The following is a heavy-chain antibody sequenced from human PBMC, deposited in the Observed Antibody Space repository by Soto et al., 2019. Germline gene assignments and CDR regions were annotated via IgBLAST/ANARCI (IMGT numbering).Heavy chain of an antibody. V-gene: IGHV4-4*02. Sequence: QVQLQESGPGLVKPSGTLSLTCAVSGGSISSGDWCWSWVRQSPGKGLGWIGEIYYSGSTTYNPSLKSRVTISADKSENQFSLRLSSVTAADTAVYYCAPRGCDSIFGSLDYWGQGTLVTVSS. CDR3: APRGCDSIFGSLDY. J-gene: IGHJ4*02. CDR2: IYYSGST. CDR1: GGSISSGDW. D-gene: IGHD2-21*02.